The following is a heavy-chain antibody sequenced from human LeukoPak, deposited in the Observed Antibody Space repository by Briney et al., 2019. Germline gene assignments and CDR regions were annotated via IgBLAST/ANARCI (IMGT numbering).Heavy chain of an antibody. CDR1: GFTFSSYA. D-gene: IGHD2-2*01. V-gene: IGHV3-74*01. J-gene: IGHJ4*02. CDR3: VSHCSTTSCYLY. CDR2: INSDGSST. Sequence: GGSLRLPCAASGFTFSSYAMSWVRQAPGKGLEWVSRINSDGSSTSYADSVKGRFTISRDNAKNTLYLQMNSLRAEDTAVYYCVSHCSTTSCYLYWGQGTLVTVSS.